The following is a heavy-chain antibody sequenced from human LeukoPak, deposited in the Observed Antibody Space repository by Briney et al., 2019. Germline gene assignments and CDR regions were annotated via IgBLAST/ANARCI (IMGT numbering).Heavy chain of an antibody. D-gene: IGHD5-18*01. Sequence: ASVKVSCKTSGYTFIDYYVHWVRKAPGQGLEWLGWINPNSGGTSNAQMLQGRVTFTRDTASNTAYMELRRLTGEDTAVYYCARDFIRGSSFAYRLLESWGQGTLVIVSS. CDR2: INPNSGGT. CDR3: ARDFIRGSSFAYRLLES. V-gene: IGHV1-2*02. CDR1: GYTFIDYY. J-gene: IGHJ4*02.